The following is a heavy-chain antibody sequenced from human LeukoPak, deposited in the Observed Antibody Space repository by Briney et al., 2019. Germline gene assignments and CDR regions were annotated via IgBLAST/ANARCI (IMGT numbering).Heavy chain of an antibody. Sequence: GGSLRLSCAASGFTFDDYAMHWVRQAPGRGLEWGSGIRWNSGSIGYADSVKGRFTISRDNAKNSLYLQMNSLRAEDTVLYYCAKGAGVMFGAFDYWGQGTLVTVSS. CDR3: AKGAGVMFGAFDY. J-gene: IGHJ4*02. D-gene: IGHD3-10*02. CDR1: GFTFDDYA. V-gene: IGHV3-9*01. CDR2: IRWNSGSI.